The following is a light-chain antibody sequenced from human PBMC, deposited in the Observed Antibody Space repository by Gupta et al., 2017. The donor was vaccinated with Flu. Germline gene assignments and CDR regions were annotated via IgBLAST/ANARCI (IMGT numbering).Light chain of an antibody. J-gene: IGKJ2*01. CDR3: QQSCISMST. V-gene: IGKV3-20*01. Sequence: GTLSLSPGVRVTVSCIASKTVKNQSLPWNPQNPGQAPRLLMYGASSRATSLPDRFSGSGFGTELTLSIIRPAPEDYAVYYCQQSCISMSTFGQWTKLEIK. CDR2: GAS. CDR1: KTVKNQS.